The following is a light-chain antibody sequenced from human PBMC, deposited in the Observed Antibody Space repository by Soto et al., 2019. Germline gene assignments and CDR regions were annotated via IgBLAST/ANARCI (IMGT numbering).Light chain of an antibody. CDR3: QQYYSTPPT. V-gene: IGKV4-1*01. J-gene: IGKJ1*01. Sequence: DIVMTQSPDSLAVSLGERATINCKSSQSVLYSSNNKNYLAWYQQKPGQPPKLLIYWASTRESGVPDRFSVSGSGTDFTLTISSLQAEDVGVYYCQQYYSTPPTFGQGTKVEIK. CDR1: QSVLYSSNNKNY. CDR2: WAS.